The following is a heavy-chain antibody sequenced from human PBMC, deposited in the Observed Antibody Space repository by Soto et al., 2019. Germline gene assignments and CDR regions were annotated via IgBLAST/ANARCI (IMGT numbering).Heavy chain of an antibody. CDR2: ISYDGSNK. CDR1: GFTYSTYT. CDR3: AKESLPSRVQRREADGELDY. D-gene: IGHD3-10*01. Sequence: PGGSLRLSCAASGFTYSTYTMHWVRQAPGKGLEWVAVISYDGSNKYYADSVKGRFTISRDNSKNTLYLQMNSLRAEDTAVYYCAKESLPSRVQRREADGELDYWGQGTLVTVSS. J-gene: IGHJ4*02. V-gene: IGHV3-30*18.